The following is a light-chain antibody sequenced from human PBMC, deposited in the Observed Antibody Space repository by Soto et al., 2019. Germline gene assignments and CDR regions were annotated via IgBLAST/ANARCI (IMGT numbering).Light chain of an antibody. J-gene: IGLJ1*01. V-gene: IGLV2-14*01. CDR3: ISYTDNNLYG. Sequence: QSVLTQPASVSGSPGQSITISCTGTSSDVGGYNYVSWYQQQPGRAPKLMIHDVTYRPSGVSYRFSGSKSGNTASLTISGLQAEDEADYYCISYTDNNLYGFGTGTKVTVL. CDR1: SSDVGGYNY. CDR2: DVT.